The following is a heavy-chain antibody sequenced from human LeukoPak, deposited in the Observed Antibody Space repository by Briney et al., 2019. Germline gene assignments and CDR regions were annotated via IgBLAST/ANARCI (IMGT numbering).Heavy chain of an antibody. J-gene: IGHJ4*02. CDR3: AKEGGTGTRFDY. CDR2: IRGSGTGT. Sequence: GGSLRLSCAASGFTLSSSAMSWVRQAPGKGLYWFSAIRGSGTGTYYADSVKGRFTISRDNSKNTLYLQMNSLRAEDTAVYYCAKEGGTGTRFDYWGQGTLVTVSS. D-gene: IGHD1-7*01. V-gene: IGHV3-23*01. CDR1: GFTLSSSA.